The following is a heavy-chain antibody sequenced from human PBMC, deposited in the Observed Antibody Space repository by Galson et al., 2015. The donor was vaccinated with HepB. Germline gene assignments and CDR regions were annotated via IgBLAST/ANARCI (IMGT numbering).Heavy chain of an antibody. CDR3: ASPFCTGGSCYPLWY. V-gene: IGHV3-53*01. Sequence: SLRLSCAASGFTVSNTYMNWVRQAPGKGLEWVSVIYSGSATYYADSVKGRFTISRDNSKNTLYLHVNNLRAEDTAVYYCASPFCTGGSCYPLWYWGQGTLVTVSS. CDR2: IYSGSAT. D-gene: IGHD2-15*01. J-gene: IGHJ4*02. CDR1: GFTVSNTY.